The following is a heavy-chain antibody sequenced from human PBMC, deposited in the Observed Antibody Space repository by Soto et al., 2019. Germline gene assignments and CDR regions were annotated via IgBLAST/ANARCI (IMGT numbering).Heavy chain of an antibody. CDR2: IYIGGNT. CDR3: ARGDGSGTYMDYFDY. J-gene: IGHJ4*02. Sequence: KPSETLSLTCTVSGGSVSGDYWSWFRQPAGKELEWIGRIYIGGNTKYSPSLKTRVTMSGDTSKNQFSLKLSSATAADTAVYYCARGDGSGTYMDYFDYWGQGTLVTVS. CDR1: GGSVSGDY. D-gene: IGHD3-10*01. V-gene: IGHV4-4*07.